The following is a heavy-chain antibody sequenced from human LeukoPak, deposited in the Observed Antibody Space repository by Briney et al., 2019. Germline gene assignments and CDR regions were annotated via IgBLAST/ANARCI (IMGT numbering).Heavy chain of an antibody. D-gene: IGHD3-9*01. J-gene: IGHJ6*02. V-gene: IGHV3-23*01. CDR1: GFTFSSYA. CDR3: AKALVMVYYYYGMDV. Sequence: QTGGSLRLSCAASGFTFSSYAMSWVRQAPGKGLEWVSAISGSGGSTYYADSVKGRFTISRDNSKNTLYLQMNSLRAEDTAVYYCAKALVMVYYYYGMDVWGQGTTVTVSS. CDR2: ISGSGGST.